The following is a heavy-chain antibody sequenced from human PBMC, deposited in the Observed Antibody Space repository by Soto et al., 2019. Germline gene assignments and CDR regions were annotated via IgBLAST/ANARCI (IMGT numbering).Heavy chain of an antibody. J-gene: IGHJ4*02. CDR2: INPNSGGT. D-gene: IGHD2-15*01. CDR1: GYTFTGYY. V-gene: IGHV1-2*02. CDR3: ARVPYCSGGSCYRGWFDY. Sequence: VKVSCKASGYTFTGYYMHWVRQAPGQGLEWMGWINPNSGGTNYAQKFQGRVTMTRDTSISTAYMELSRLRSDDTAVYYCARVPYCSGGSCYRGWFDYWGQGTLVTVSS.